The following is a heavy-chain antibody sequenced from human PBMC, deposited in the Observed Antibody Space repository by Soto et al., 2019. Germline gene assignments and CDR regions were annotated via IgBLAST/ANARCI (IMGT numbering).Heavy chain of an antibody. V-gene: IGHV3-30-3*01. D-gene: IGHD3-3*01. Sequence: VGSLRLSCAASGFTFSSYAMHWVRQASGKGLEWVAVISYDGSNKYYADSVKGRFTISRDNSKNTLYLQMNSLRAEDTAVYYCARDRVYYDFWSGFPHGMDVWGQGTTVTFSS. CDR1: GFTFSSYA. CDR3: ARDRVYYDFWSGFPHGMDV. J-gene: IGHJ6*02. CDR2: ISYDGSNK.